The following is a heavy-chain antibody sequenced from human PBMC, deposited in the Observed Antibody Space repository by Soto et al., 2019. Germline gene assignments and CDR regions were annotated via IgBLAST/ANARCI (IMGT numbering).Heavy chain of an antibody. D-gene: IGHD3-10*01. Sequence: GGSLRLSCAASGFTFSSYSMNWVRQAPGKGLEWVSSISSSSSYIYYADSVKGRFTISRDNAKNSLYLQMNSLRAEDTAVYYCARPISPKGEFGEPQDLNWFDPWGQGTLVTVSS. CDR1: GFTFSSYS. J-gene: IGHJ5*02. V-gene: IGHV3-21*01. CDR2: ISSSSSYI. CDR3: ARPISPKGEFGEPQDLNWFDP.